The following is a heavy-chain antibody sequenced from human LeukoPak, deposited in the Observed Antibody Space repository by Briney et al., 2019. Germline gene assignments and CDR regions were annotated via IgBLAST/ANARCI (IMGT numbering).Heavy chain of an antibody. J-gene: IGHJ6*03. Sequence: SETLSLTCTVSGGSISSSSYYWGWIRQPPGKGLEWIGSIYYSGSTYYNPSLKSRVTISVDTSKNQFSLKLSSVTAADTAVYYCASEEGYSGYDWTRVGYYMDVWGKGTTVTVSS. D-gene: IGHD5-12*01. CDR3: ASEEGYSGYDWTRVGYYMDV. CDR2: IYYSGST. CDR1: GGSISSSSYY. V-gene: IGHV4-39*01.